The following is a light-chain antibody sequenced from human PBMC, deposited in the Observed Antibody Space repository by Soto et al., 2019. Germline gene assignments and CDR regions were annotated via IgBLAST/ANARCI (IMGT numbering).Light chain of an antibody. CDR3: CSYAGSKNTFYV. V-gene: IGLV2-23*02. CDR2: EVN. CDR1: SSDVGSYNL. J-gene: IGLJ1*01. Sequence: QSVLTQRASVSGYPGQSTTISCTGASSDVGSYNLVSWYQQHPGKAPKLVIYEVNKRPSGVSNRFSGSKSGNTASLTISGLQAEDEAVYYCCSYAGSKNTFYVFGTGTKVTVL.